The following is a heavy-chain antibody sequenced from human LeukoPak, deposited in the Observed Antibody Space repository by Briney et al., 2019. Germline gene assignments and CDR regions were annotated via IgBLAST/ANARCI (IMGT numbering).Heavy chain of an antibody. CDR1: GYTFTTYY. Sequence: ASVKVSCKASGYTFTTYYMHWVRRAPGQGLVWMGLIIPSGGGTRYAQKFQGRVTMTRDTSTSTVYMELSSLRSEDTAVYYCASGYKTVSVFDHWGQGTLVTVSS. CDR3: ASGYKTVSVFDH. J-gene: IGHJ4*02. D-gene: IGHD5-24*01. V-gene: IGHV1-46*01. CDR2: IIPSGGGT.